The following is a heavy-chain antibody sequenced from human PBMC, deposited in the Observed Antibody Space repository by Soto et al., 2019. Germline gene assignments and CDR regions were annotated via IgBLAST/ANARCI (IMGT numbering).Heavy chain of an antibody. CDR1: GFSLPNTS. Sequence: SVKVSCKASGFSLPNTSIQWLRQARGQRPEWIGWIVVGSGYTNYAQKFQGRVSFSRDKATNSVYMDMSSLAIEDTAIYYCAADLGPIGSSRDHRGLDHWGQGTLVTVPQ. V-gene: IGHV1-58*02. CDR3: AADLGPIGSSRDHRGLDH. CDR2: IVVGSGYT. J-gene: IGHJ4*02. D-gene: IGHD6-25*01.